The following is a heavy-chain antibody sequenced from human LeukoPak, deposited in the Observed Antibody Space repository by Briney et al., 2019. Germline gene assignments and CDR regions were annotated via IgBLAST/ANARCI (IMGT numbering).Heavy chain of an antibody. D-gene: IGHD7-27*01. Sequence: GGSLRLSCAASGFTVSSNYMTWVRQAPGKGLEWVSVIYIGGSTYYADSVKGRFTISRDNSKNTLYLQMNSLRAEDTAVYYCTRNWGSDNWFDPWGQGTLVTVSS. J-gene: IGHJ5*02. V-gene: IGHV3-53*01. CDR2: IYIGGST. CDR3: TRNWGSDNWFDP. CDR1: GFTVSSNY.